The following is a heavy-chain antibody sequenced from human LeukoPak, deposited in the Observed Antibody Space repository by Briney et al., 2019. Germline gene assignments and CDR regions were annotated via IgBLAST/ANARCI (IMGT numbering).Heavy chain of an antibody. CDR3: AKAASVVTSPFDY. V-gene: IGHV3-23*01. D-gene: IGHD3-22*01. Sequence: PGGSLRLSCAASGFTFSIYAMSWVRQAPGKGLEWVSVVSESGSTTYDTDSVKGRFTISRDNSKGMLYLQMNGLRAEDTAVYYCAKAASVVTSPFDYWGQGTLVTVSS. J-gene: IGHJ4*02. CDR2: VSESGSTT. CDR1: GFTFSIYA.